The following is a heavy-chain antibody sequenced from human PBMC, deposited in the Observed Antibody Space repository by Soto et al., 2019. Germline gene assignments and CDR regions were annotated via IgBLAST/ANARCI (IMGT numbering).Heavy chain of an antibody. CDR2: INSANGNT. Sequence: QVHLVQSGAEEKRPGASVKVSCKASGYTFTNYAIHWVRQAPGQRLEWMGWINSANGNTQYSQKFQGRLTITRDTSXSTXTMDLSSLRSEDTAVYYCARGGGGLRLGELPFFDYWGQGTLVTVSS. CDR1: GYTFTNYA. V-gene: IGHV1-3*05. J-gene: IGHJ4*02. D-gene: IGHD3-16*01. CDR3: ARGGGGLRLGELPFFDY.